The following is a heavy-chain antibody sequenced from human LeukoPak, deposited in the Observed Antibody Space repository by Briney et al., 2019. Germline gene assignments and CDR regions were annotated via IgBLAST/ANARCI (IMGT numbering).Heavy chain of an antibody. CDR2: ISSSSSYI. D-gene: IGHD3-16*01. Sequence: GGSLRLSSAVSGFTFSSYSMNWVRQAPGKGLEWVSSISSSSSYIYYADSVKGRFTISRDNAKNSLYLQMNSLRAEDTAVYYCARDLGGGAFDYWGQGTLVTVSS. CDR3: ARDLGGGAFDY. J-gene: IGHJ4*02. CDR1: GFTFSSYS. V-gene: IGHV3-21*01.